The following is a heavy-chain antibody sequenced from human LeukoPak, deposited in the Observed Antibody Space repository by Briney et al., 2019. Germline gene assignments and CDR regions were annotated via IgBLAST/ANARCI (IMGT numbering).Heavy chain of an antibody. J-gene: IGHJ3*02. V-gene: IGHV1-46*01. D-gene: IGHD5-18*01. Sequence: ASMKVSCKASGYTFTSYYIHWVRQAPGQGLEWMGLINPSGGSTSHAQKFQGRVTMTRDTSTSTVYMELRSLRSEDTAVYYCAVAYSYGRDTFDIWGQGTMVTVSS. CDR2: INPSGGST. CDR3: AVAYSYGRDTFDI. CDR1: GYTFTSYY.